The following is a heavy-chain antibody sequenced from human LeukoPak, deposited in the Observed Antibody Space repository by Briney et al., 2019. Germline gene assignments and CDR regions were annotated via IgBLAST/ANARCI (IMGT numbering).Heavy chain of an antibody. CDR3: ARASITMVRGGTDY. D-gene: IGHD3-10*01. J-gene: IGHJ4*02. CDR2: ISSSGSTI. V-gene: IGHV3-48*03. CDR1: GFTFSSYE. Sequence: GGSLRLSCAASGFTFSSYEMNWVRQAPGKGLQWVSYISSSGSTIYYADSVKGRFTISRDNAKNSLYLQMNSLRAEDTAVYYCARASITMVRGGTDYWGQGTLVTVSS.